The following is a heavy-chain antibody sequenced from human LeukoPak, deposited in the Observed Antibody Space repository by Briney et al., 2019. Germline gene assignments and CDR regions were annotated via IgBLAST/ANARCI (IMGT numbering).Heavy chain of an antibody. V-gene: IGHV3-23*01. CDR2: ISGSGGST. CDR3: AKDNEGGIAAALYYYYGMDV. J-gene: IGHJ6*02. Sequence: QPGGSLRLSCAASGFTFSSYSMNWVRQAPGKGLEWVSAISGSGGSTYYADSVKGRFTISRDNSKNTLYLQMNSLRAEDTAVYYCAKDNEGGIAAALYYYYGMDVWGQGTTVTVSS. CDR1: GFTFSSYS. D-gene: IGHD6-13*01.